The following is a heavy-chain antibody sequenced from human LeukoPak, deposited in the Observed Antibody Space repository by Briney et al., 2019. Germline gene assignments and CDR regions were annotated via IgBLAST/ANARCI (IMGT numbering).Heavy chain of an antibody. Sequence: GRSLRLSCAVSGLPFNTYGMHWVRQAPGKGLEWVAVIWYDGSKKYYADSVKGRFTISRDNSKNILYLQMSSLSAEDTAVYYCATSSGGSDHDYFDYWDQGTLVTVSS. CDR1: GLPFNTYG. V-gene: IGHV3-33*01. CDR3: ATSSGGSDHDYFDY. D-gene: IGHD1-26*01. CDR2: IWYDGSKK. J-gene: IGHJ4*02.